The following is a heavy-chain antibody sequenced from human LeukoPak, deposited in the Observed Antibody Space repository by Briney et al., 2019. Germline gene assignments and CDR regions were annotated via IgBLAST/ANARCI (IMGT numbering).Heavy chain of an antibody. CDR3: ARNRGWQQFDY. D-gene: IGHD5-24*01. CDR2: INKDGTEK. J-gene: IGHJ4*02. CDR1: GFTFSDYW. Sequence: GGSLRLSCAGSGFTFSDYWVDWVRQAPGKGLEWVANINKDGTEKNYLESVKGRFTISRDNAKNSLYLQMNNLRAEDTAVYYCARNRGWQQFDYWGQGTLVTVSS. V-gene: IGHV3-7*01.